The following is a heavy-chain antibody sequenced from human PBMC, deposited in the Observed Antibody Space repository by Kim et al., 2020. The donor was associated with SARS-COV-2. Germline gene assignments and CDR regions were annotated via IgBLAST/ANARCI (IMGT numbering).Heavy chain of an antibody. CDR1: GGSISSSSYY. CDR3: ASGWIQLWTYFDY. V-gene: IGHV4-39*01. D-gene: IGHD5-18*01. J-gene: IGHJ4*02. Sequence: SETLSLTCTVSGGSISSSSYYWGWIRQPPGKGLEWIGSIYYSGSTYYNPSLKSRVTISVDTSKNQFSLKLSSVTAADTAVYYCASGWIQLWTYFDYWGQGTLVTVSS. CDR2: IYYSGST.